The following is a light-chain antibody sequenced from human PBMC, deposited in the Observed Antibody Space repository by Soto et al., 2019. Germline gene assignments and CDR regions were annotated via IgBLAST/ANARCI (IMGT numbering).Light chain of an antibody. J-gene: IGLJ2*01. CDR1: SSNIGGNF. CDR2: RHD. Sequence: QPVLTQPPSASGTPGQRITISCSGSSSNIGGNFVYWYQQLPETAPKLLIYRHDQRPSGVPDRFSGSKSGTSASLAISGLRSEDEADYYCATWDDSLGGPVFAGGTQLTVL. CDR3: ATWDDSLGGPV. V-gene: IGLV1-47*01.